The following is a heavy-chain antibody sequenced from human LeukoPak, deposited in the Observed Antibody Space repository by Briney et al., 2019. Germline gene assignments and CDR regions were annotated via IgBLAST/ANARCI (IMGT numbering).Heavy chain of an antibody. CDR2: ISGYNGNT. D-gene: IGHD5-12*01. CDR1: GYTFINYG. J-gene: IGHJ2*01. Sequence: ASVKVSCKASGYTFINYGFTWVRQAPGQGLEWMGWISGYNGNTNYLQKFQGRVTMTTDTSTKTVYMELRGLSSDDTAVYYCARVSTNSRVGGYDPQWYFDLWGRGTLVTVSS. V-gene: IGHV1-18*04. CDR3: ARVSTNSRVGGYDPQWYFDL.